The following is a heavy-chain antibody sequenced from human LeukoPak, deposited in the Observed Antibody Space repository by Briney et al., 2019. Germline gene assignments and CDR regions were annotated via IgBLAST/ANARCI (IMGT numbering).Heavy chain of an antibody. V-gene: IGHV1-69*13. J-gene: IGHJ6*03. CDR1: GGTFSSYA. D-gene: IGHD2-15*01. CDR2: IIPIFGTA. CDR3: ARDAVAATKKITITGPAEYYYYYMDV. Sequence: ASVKVSCKASGGTFSSYAISWVRQAPGQGLEWMGGIIPIFGTANYAQKFQGRVTITADESTSTAYMELSSLRSEDTAVYYCARDAVAATKKITITGPAEYYYYYMDVWGKGTTVTISS.